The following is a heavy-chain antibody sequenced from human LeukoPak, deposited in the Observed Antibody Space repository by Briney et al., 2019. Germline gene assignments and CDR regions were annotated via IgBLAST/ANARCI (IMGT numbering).Heavy chain of an antibody. J-gene: IGHJ4*02. V-gene: IGHV3-30*04. CDR3: ARAFCSGATFYSMDY. D-gene: IGHD2-15*01. CDR1: GFTFSSYA. Sequence: AGSLRLSCAASGFTFSSYAMHWVRLAPGKGLEWVAVISSDGSNKYYADSVKGRFTISRDNAKNTLYLQMNSLRAKDTAVYYCARAFCSGATFYSMDYWGLGTLVTVSS. CDR2: ISSDGSNK.